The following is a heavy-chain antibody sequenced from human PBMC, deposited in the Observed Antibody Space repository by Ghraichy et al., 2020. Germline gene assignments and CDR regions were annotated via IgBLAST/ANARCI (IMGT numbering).Heavy chain of an antibody. Sequence: LSLTCAASGFTFSNAWMSWVRQAPGKGLEWVGRIKSKTDGGTTDYAAPVKGRFTISRDDSKNTLYLQMNSLKTEDTAVYYCTTDNLGPGGDCYYWGQGTLVTVSS. J-gene: IGHJ4*02. D-gene: IGHD2-21*02. CDR2: IKSKTDGGTT. CDR3: TTDNLGPGGDCYY. V-gene: IGHV3-15*01. CDR1: GFTFSNAW.